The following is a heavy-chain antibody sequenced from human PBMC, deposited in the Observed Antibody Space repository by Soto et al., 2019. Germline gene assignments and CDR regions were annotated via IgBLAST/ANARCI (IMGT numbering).Heavy chain of an antibody. CDR1: GFKFINYA. J-gene: IGHJ5*02. D-gene: IGHD5-12*01. CDR2: ISATGGGT. V-gene: IGHV3-23*01. Sequence: PWGSLRLSCAASGFKFINYAMSWGRQAPGKGLEWVSLISATGGGTYYAYSAKGRFTISRDNSKNTLFLQMTSLRSEDTAVYYCAKGVKTIVAKGSWFDHWGQGTQVTVSS. CDR3: AKGVKTIVAKGSWFDH.